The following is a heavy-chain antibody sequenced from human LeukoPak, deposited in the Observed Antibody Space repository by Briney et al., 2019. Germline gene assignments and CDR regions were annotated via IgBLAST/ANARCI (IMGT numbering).Heavy chain of an antibody. V-gene: IGHV3-30*02. Sequence: PGGSLRLSCAASGFTFSSYGMHWVRQAPGKGLEWVAFIRYDGSNKYYADSVKGRFTISRDNSKNTLYLQFNSLRAEDTAVYYCARGNGLWPVYYYMDVWGKGTTVTVSS. CDR3: ARGNGLWPVYYYMDV. CDR2: IRYDGSNK. D-gene: IGHD2-8*01. J-gene: IGHJ6*03. CDR1: GFTFSSYG.